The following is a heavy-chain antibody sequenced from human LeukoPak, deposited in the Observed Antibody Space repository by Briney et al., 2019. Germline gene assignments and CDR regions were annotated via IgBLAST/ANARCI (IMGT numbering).Heavy chain of an antibody. V-gene: IGHV4-61*01. CDR2: IYNGVNT. J-gene: IGHJ5*02. Sequence: SETLSLTCTVSGASVSSASYWTWIRQPPGKGVEWIAHIYNGVNTNYNPSLKSRVTISVDTSKNQFSLRLNSVTAADTAVYYWARSRAFNSGAFDPWGQGSLVTVSS. D-gene: IGHD1-26*01. CDR1: GASVSSASY. CDR3: ARSRAFNSGAFDP.